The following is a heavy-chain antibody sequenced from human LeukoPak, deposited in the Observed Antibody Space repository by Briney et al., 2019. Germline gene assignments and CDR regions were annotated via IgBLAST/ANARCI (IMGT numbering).Heavy chain of an antibody. V-gene: IGHV4-39*07. D-gene: IGHD3-22*01. CDR3: ARSYPPTYYYDSSGYCHDAFDI. J-gene: IGHJ3*02. CDR1: GGSISSSSYY. CDR2: IYYSGST. Sequence: SETLSLTCTVSGGSISSSSYYWGWIRQPPRKGLEWIGSIYYSGSTYYNPSLKSRVTISVDTSKNQFSLKLSSVTAADTAVYYCARSYPPTYYYDSSGYCHDAFDIWGQGTMVTVSS.